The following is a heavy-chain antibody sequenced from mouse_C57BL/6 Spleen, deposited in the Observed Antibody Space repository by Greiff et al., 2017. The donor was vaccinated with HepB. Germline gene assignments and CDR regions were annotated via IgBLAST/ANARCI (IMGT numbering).Heavy chain of an antibody. V-gene: IGHV1-53*01. D-gene: IGHD2-4*01. CDR2: INPSNGGT. CDR1: GYTFTSYW. Sequence: VKLQQPGTELVKPGASVKLSCKASGYTFTSYWMHWVKQRPGQGLEWIGNINPSNGGTNYNEKFKSKATLTVDKSSSTAYMQLSSLTSEDSAVYDCASPIYYDYDAFAYWGQGTLVTVSA. CDR3: ASPIYYDYDAFAY. J-gene: IGHJ3*01.